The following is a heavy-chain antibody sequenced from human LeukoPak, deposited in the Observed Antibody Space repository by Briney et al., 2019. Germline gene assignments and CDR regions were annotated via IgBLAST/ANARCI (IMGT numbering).Heavy chain of an antibody. J-gene: IGHJ6*02. D-gene: IGHD2-2*01. Sequence: SETLSLTCAVYGGSLSGYYWSWIRQPPGKGLEWIGEINHSGSTNYNPSLKSRVTISVDTSKNQFSLKLSSVTAADTAVYYCARGSCSSTSCYGYYYYGMDVWGQGTTVTVSS. CDR1: GGSLSGYY. CDR2: INHSGST. CDR3: ARGSCSSTSCYGYYYYGMDV. V-gene: IGHV4-34*01.